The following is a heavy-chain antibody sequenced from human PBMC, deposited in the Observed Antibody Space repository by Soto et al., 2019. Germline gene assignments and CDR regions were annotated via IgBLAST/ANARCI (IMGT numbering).Heavy chain of an antibody. J-gene: IGHJ4*02. CDR3: ARAPQRGYSGYFDS. D-gene: IGHD5-12*01. CDR2: IYYSGST. V-gene: IGHV4-31*03. CDR1: GGSLSSGVYY. Sequence: QVQLQESGPGLVKPSQTLSLSCTVSGGSLSSGVYYWSGIRQHPGKGLEWIGFIYYSGSTYYNPSMKSRVTISVHTSQNQFSLKLRSVTAADTAVYYCARAPQRGYSGYFDSWGQRTLVTVSS.